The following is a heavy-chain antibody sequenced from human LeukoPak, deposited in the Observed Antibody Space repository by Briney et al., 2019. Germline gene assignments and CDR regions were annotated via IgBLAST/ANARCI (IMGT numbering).Heavy chain of an antibody. D-gene: IGHD5-12*01. CDR1: GFTVSSNY. CDR2: LYSAGNT. CDR3: ARARDYIVVDF. J-gene: IGHJ4*02. V-gene: IGHV3-66*02. Sequence: GGSLRLSCAASGFTVSSNYMNWVRQAPGKGLEWVSVLYSAGNTYYADSVKGRFTISRDNSKNTLFLQMDILRPEDTAVYYCARARDYIVVDFWGQGTLVTVSS.